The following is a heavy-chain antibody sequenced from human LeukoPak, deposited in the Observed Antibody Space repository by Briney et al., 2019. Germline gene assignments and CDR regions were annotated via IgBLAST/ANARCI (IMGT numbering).Heavy chain of an antibody. CDR3: AKDRSPYTTMGPDY. CDR2: ISYDGSIE. CDR1: GFSYSSYG. J-gene: IGHJ4*02. Sequence: GRSLRLSCAASGFSYSSYGMHWVRQAPGKGLEWLAVISYDGSIEYYADSVWGRFTISRDNSKITLYLQMNSLTTEDTAVYFCAKDRSPYTTMGPDYWGQGTLVTVSS. D-gene: IGHD5-18*01. V-gene: IGHV3-30*18.